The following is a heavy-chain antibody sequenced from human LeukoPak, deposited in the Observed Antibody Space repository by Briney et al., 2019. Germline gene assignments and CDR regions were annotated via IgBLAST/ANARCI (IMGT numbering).Heavy chain of an antibody. D-gene: IGHD3-10*01. CDR2: IYTRGST. J-gene: IGHJ6*03. V-gene: IGHV4-4*07. CDR1: GYSISTGYY. Sequence: SETLSLTCTVSGYSISTGYYWGWIRQPAGKGLEWIGRIYTRGSTNYNPSLKSRVTMSVDTSKNQFSLKLSSVTAADTAVYYCARDTGTMVRGSYYYYYMDVWGKGTTVTISS. CDR3: ARDTGTMVRGSYYYYYMDV.